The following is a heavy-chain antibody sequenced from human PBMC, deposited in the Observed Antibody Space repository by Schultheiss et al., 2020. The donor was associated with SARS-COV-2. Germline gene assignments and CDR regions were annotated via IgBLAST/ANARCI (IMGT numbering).Heavy chain of an antibody. J-gene: IGHJ4*02. D-gene: IGHD2-2*01. V-gene: IGHV3-30*04. CDR3: ARDSYCSSTSCYDDY. CDR1: GFTVSSNS. CDR2: ISYDGSNK. Sequence: GGSLRLSCAASGFTVSSNSMSWVRQAPGKGLEWVAVISYDGSNKYYADSVKGRFTISRDNSKNTLYLQMNSLRAEDTAVYYCARDSYCSSTSCYDDYWGQGTLVTVSS.